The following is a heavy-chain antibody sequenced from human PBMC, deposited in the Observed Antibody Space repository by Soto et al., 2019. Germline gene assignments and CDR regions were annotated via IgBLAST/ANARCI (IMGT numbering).Heavy chain of an antibody. Sequence: QVQLVESGGGVVQPGRSLRLSCAASGFTFSSYGMHWVRQAPGKGLEWVAVISYDGSNKYYADSVKGRFTISRDNSKNALYLQMNSLRAEDTDVYYCEKVILYYDSSGYSSYDYWGQGTLVTVSS. J-gene: IGHJ4*02. CDR3: EKVILYYDSSGYSSYDY. D-gene: IGHD3-22*01. CDR2: ISYDGSNK. CDR1: GFTFSSYG. V-gene: IGHV3-30*18.